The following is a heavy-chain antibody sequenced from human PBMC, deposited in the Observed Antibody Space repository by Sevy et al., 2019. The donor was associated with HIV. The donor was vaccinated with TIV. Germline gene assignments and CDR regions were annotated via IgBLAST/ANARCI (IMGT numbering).Heavy chain of an antibody. CDR3: ARPRFLEWLSSAAFDI. V-gene: IGHV3-30*04. Sequence: SLRLSCTASGFVFSSYAMHWVRQAPGKGLEWVAFIAYDGRNKNYADSVKGRFTLSRDNSKNTLYLQMNSLGAEDTAVYYCARPRFLEWLSSAAFDIWGQGTMVTVSS. CDR2: IAYDGRNK. CDR1: GFVFSSYA. J-gene: IGHJ3*02. D-gene: IGHD3-3*01.